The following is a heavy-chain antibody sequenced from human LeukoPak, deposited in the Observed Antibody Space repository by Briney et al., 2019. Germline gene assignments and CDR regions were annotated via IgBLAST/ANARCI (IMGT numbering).Heavy chain of an antibody. CDR1: GFTFSSYA. CDR2: ISGSGGST. Sequence: GGPLRLSCAASGFTFSSYAMSWVRQAPGKGLEWVSAISGSGGSTYYADSVKGRSTISRDNSKNTLYLQMNSLRAEDTAVYYCAKDLGRPGGGYWGQGTLVTVSS. D-gene: IGHD1-1*01. J-gene: IGHJ4*02. CDR3: AKDLGRPGGGY. V-gene: IGHV3-23*01.